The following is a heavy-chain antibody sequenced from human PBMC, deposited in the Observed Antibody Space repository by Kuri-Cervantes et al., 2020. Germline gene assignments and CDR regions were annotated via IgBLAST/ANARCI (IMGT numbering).Heavy chain of an antibody. CDR2: IKQDGSEK. V-gene: IGHV3-7*01. D-gene: IGHD5-18*01. J-gene: IGHJ4*02. CDR1: GFTFTTHA. Sequence: GGSLRLSCAASGFTFTTHAMHWVRQAPGKGLEWVADIKQDGSEKYYVDSVKGRFTISRDNAKNSLYLQMNSLRVEDTAVYYCARDRVGGYSYGPAPYWGQGTLVTVSS. CDR3: ARDRVGGYSYGPAPY.